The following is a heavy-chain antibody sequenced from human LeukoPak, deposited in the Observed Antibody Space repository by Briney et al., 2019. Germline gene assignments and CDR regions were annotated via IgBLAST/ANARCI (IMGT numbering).Heavy chain of an antibody. V-gene: IGHV3-74*01. J-gene: IGHJ4*02. Sequence: GGSLRLSCAASGFVFSNNWMYWVRQAPGRGLVWVSRINSDGSSIAYADFVRGRFTISRDSAKNTLFLQMNSLTVEDTAMYYCGKDLSWGSTDYWGQGTLVTVSS. CDR3: GKDLSWGSTDY. D-gene: IGHD6-13*01. CDR2: INSDGSSI. CDR1: GFVFSNNW.